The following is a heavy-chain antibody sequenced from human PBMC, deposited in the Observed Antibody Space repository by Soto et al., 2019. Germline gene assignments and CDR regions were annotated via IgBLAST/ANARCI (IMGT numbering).Heavy chain of an antibody. CDR1: GYSFTSYW. J-gene: IGHJ6*04. CDR2: IYPGDSDT. V-gene: IGHV5-51*01. Sequence: GEPLKIFCKGSGYSFTSYWIGWVRQMPGKGVEWMGIIYPGDSDTRYSPCFQGQVTISADKYISTAYLQWSSLKASDTAMYYCASTLHAGYYGRGVWGKGTTVTVSS. D-gene: IGHD4-4*01. CDR3: ASTLHAGYYGRGV.